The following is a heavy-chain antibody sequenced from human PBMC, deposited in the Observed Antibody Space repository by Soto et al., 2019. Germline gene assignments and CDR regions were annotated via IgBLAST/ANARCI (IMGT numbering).Heavy chain of an antibody. CDR1: GGSISSSSYY. CDR3: ARAVVVVAAISFDY. Sequence: QLQLQESGPGLVKPSETLSLTCTVSGGSISSSSYYWGWIRQPPGKGLEWIGSIYYSGSTYYNPSLKRRVTIPVDTSRNQFSLKLSSVTAADAAVYYCARAVVVVAAISFDYWGQGTLVTVSS. D-gene: IGHD2-15*01. V-gene: IGHV4-39*01. CDR2: IYYSGST. J-gene: IGHJ4*02.